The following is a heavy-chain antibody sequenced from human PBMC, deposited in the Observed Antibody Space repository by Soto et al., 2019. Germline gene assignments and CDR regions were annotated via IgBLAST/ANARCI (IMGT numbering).Heavy chain of an antibody. CDR2: INPSGGST. D-gene: IGHD2-15*01. CDR1: GYTFTGYY. Sequence: ASVKVSCKTSGYTFTGYYLNWVRQAAGQGLEGMGIINPSGGSTSYAQKFQGRVTMPRDTSTSTVYMELSSLRSEDTAVYYCARDWYCSGGSCYPSQTTYYYYGMDVWGQGTTVTVSS. J-gene: IGHJ6*02. CDR3: ARDWYCSGGSCYPSQTTYYYYGMDV. V-gene: IGHV1-46*01.